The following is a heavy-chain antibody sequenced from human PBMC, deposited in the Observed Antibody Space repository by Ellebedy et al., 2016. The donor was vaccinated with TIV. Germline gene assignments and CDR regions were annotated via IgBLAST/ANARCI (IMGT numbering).Heavy chain of an antibody. CDR3: VRDHQAHDY. J-gene: IGHJ4*02. Sequence: GESLKISCAASGFPFSRHTMSWGRQAPGKGLEWVSAIDGFDGGTFYADSVKGRFTISRDDSKNTLYLQMNSLRIEDTAVYYCVRDHQAHDYWGQGSRVTVSS. CDR1: GFPFSRHT. CDR2: IDGFDGGT. V-gene: IGHV3-23*01.